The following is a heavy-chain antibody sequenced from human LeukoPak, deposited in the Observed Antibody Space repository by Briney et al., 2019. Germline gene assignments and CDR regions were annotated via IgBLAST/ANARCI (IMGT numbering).Heavy chain of an antibody. CDR2: MNPNSGNT. CDR3: ARQGTLGRDAFDI. J-gene: IGHJ3*02. D-gene: IGHD3-16*01. V-gene: IGHV1-8*02. Sequence: GASVKVSCKASGYTFTSYDINWVRQATGQGLEWMGWMNPNSGNTGYAQKFQGRVTMTRDTSISTAYMELSRLRSDDTAVYYCARQGTLGRDAFDIWGQGTMVTVSS. CDR1: GYTFTSYD.